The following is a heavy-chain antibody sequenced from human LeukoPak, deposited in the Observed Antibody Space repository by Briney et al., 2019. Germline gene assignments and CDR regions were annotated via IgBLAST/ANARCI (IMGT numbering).Heavy chain of an antibody. J-gene: IGHJ4*02. CDR3: ARGQVVVVVAATSYFDY. V-gene: IGHV4-4*07. CDR2: IYTSGST. CDR1: GGSISSYY. Sequence: SETLSLTCTVSGGSISSYYWSWIRQPAGKGLEWIGRIYTSGSTNYNPSLKSRVTMSVDTSKNQFSLKLSSVTAADTAVYYCARGQVVVVVAATSYFDYWGQGTLVTVSS. D-gene: IGHD2-15*01.